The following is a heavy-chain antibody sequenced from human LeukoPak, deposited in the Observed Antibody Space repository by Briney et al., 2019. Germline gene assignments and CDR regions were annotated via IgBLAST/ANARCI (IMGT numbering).Heavy chain of an antibody. CDR1: GYTFTSYG. CDR3: ARDDYYDSSGYYDY. D-gene: IGHD3-22*01. CDR2: ISAYNGNT. J-gene: IGHJ4*02. V-gene: IGHV1-18*01. Sequence: AASVKVSCKASGYTFTSYGISWVRQAPGQGLEWMGWISAYNGNTNYAQKLQGRVTMTTDTSTSTAYMELRSLRSDDTAVYYCARDDYYDSSGYYDYWGRGTLVTVSS.